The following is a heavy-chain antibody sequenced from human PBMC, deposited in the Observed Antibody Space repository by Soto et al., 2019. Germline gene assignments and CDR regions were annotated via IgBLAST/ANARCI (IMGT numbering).Heavy chain of an antibody. CDR2: IYYSGST. V-gene: IGHV4-31*03. J-gene: IGHJ5*02. Sequence: SETLSLTCTVSGGSISSGGYYWSWIRQHPGKGLEWIGYIYYSGSTYYNPSLKSRVTISVDTSKNQFSLKLSSVTAADTAVYYCARDVVVVVAATHWFDPWGQGTLVTVSS. CDR3: ARDVVVVVAATHWFDP. CDR1: GGSISSGGYY. D-gene: IGHD2-15*01.